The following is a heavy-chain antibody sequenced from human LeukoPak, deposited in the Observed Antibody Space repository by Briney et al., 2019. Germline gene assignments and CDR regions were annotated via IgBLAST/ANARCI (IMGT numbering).Heavy chain of an antibody. CDR1: EFTFDDYA. J-gene: IGHJ4*02. D-gene: IGHD6-13*01. CDR2: ISWNSGSI. CDR3: AKCGSGYSSSWSDC. V-gene: IGHV3-9*01. Sequence: GRSLRLSCAASEFTFDDYAMHWVRQAPGKGLEWVSGISWNSGSIGYADSVKGRFTISRDNAKNSPYLQMNSLRAEDTALYYCAKCGSGYSSSWSDCWGQGTLVTVSS.